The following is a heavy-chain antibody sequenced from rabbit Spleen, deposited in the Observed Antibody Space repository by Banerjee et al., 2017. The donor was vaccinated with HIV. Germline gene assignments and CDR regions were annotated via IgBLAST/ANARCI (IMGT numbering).Heavy chain of an antibody. CDR3: VRDPNYASGHYIYSF. V-gene: IGHV1S47*01. J-gene: IGHJ3*01. CDR1: GFDFSDYG. D-gene: IGHD1-1*01. Sequence: QEQLVESGGGLVQPGGSLKLSCKASGFDFSDYGVSWVRQAPGKGLEWIGYIEPIFGNTYYANWVNGRFTISSHNAQNTLYLQLSSLTAADTATYFCVRDPNYASGHYIYSFWGQGTLVTVS. CDR2: IEPIFGNT.